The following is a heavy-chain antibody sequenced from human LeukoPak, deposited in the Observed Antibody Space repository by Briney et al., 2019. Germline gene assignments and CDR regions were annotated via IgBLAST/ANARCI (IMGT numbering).Heavy chain of an antibody. V-gene: IGHV3-23*01. CDR3: AREAAGYHYYYGMDV. J-gene: IGHJ6*02. CDR1: GFTFSSYA. Sequence: GGSLRLSCAASGFTFSSYAMSWVRQAPGKGLEWVSAISGSGGSTYYADSVKGRFTISRDNPKNTLYLQMDSLRAEDTAVYYCAREAAGYHYYYGMDVWGQGTTVTVSS. D-gene: IGHD6-13*01. CDR2: ISGSGGST.